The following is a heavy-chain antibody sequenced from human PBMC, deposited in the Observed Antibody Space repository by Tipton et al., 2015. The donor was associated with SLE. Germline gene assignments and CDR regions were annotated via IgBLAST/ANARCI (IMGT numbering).Heavy chain of an antibody. D-gene: IGHD6-13*01. Sequence: TLSLTCTVSGGSISSGSYYWSWIRQPAGKGLEWIGRIYTSGSTNYNPSLKSRLTISVDTSKNQFSLKLSSVTAADTAVYYCAAAGIAAAGLHYFDSWGQGPLVTVSS. CDR1: GGSISSGSYY. CDR2: IYTSGST. CDR3: AAAGIAAAGLHYFDS. J-gene: IGHJ4*02. V-gene: IGHV4-61*02.